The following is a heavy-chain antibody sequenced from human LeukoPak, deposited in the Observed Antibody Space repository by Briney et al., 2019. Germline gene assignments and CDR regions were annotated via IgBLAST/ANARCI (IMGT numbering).Heavy chain of an antibody. Sequence: SETLSLTCTVSGGSISSYYWSWNRQPPGKGLEWIGYIYYSGSTNYNPSLKSRVAISVDTSKNQFSLKLSSVTAAGTAVYYCARARTLITMIVVADYDAFDIWGQGTMVTVSS. D-gene: IGHD3-22*01. CDR1: GGSISSYY. CDR2: IYYSGST. J-gene: IGHJ3*02. CDR3: ARARTLITMIVVADYDAFDI. V-gene: IGHV4-59*01.